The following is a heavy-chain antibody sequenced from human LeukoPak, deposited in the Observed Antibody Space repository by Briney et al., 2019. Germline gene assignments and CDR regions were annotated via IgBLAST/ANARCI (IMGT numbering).Heavy chain of an antibody. D-gene: IGHD5-18*01. J-gene: IGHJ4*02. CDR2: ISYDGSNK. CDR3: AKDPRWIQLWAPAPPRD. CDR1: GFTFSSYG. Sequence: PGGSLRLSCAASGFTFSSYGMHWVRQAPGKGLEWVAVISYDGSNKYYADSVKGRFTISRDNSKNTLYLQMNSLRAEDTAVYYCAKDPRWIQLWAPAPPRDWGQGTLVTVSS. V-gene: IGHV3-30*18.